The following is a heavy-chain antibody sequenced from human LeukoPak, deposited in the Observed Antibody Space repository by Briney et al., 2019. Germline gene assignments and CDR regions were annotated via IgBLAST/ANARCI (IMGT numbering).Heavy chain of an antibody. D-gene: IGHD4-17*01. CDR3: ARVGPMTTVTTRTYFDY. J-gene: IGHJ4*02. CDR1: GFTFSSYA. Sequence: GGSLRLSCAASGFTFSSYAMSWVRQAPGKGLEWVSSISSSSSYIYYADSVKGRFTISRDNAKNSLYLQMNSLRAEDTAVYYCARVGPMTTVTTRTYFDYWGQGTLVTVSS. CDR2: ISSSSSYI. V-gene: IGHV3-21*01.